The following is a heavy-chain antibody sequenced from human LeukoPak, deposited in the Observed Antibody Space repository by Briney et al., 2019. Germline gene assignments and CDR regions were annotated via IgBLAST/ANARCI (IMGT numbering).Heavy chain of an antibody. J-gene: IGHJ6*03. CDR3: ARGGSPIFDYYIDV. Sequence: ASVKVSCKASGYTFTDYFMHWVRQAPGQGLEWMGWINPNSGGTNYAQRFQGRVTMTRDTSITTAYMELSRLRSDDTAVYYCARGGSPIFDYYIDVWGKGTTVTISS. CDR1: GYTFTDYF. CDR2: INPNSGGT. D-gene: IGHD2-21*01. V-gene: IGHV1-2*02.